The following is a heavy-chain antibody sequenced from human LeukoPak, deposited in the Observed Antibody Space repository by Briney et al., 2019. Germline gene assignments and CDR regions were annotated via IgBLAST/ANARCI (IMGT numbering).Heavy chain of an antibody. V-gene: IGHV3-30*03. D-gene: IGHD3-22*01. CDR2: ISYDGSNK. Sequence: GGSLRLSCAASGFTFSSYSMNWVRQAPGKGLEWVAVISYDGSNKYYADSVKGRFTISRDNSKNTLYLQMNSLRAEDTAVYYCARDFSYDSSGYYYESHYFDYWGQGTLVTVSS. CDR3: ARDFSYDSSGYYYESHYFDY. J-gene: IGHJ4*02. CDR1: GFTFSSYS.